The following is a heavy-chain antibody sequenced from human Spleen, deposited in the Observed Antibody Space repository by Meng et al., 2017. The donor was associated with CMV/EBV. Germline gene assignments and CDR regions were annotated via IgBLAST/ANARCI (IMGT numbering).Heavy chain of an antibody. V-gene: IGHV4-4*08. J-gene: IGHJ4*02. D-gene: IGHD3-22*01. Sequence: GSLRLSCTVSGGSLSSYYWSWIRQPPGKGLEWIGYMYSSGSTNYNSSLKSRVTISEDTSKNQVYLKLTSVTAADTAVYYCARDPYYDSSGYYLDHYWGQGTLVTVSS. CDR2: MYSSGST. CDR3: ARDPYYDSSGYYLDHY. CDR1: GGSLSSYY.